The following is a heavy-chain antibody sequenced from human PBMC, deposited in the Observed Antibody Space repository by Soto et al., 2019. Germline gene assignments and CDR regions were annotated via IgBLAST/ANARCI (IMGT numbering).Heavy chain of an antibody. Sequence: ESVGGVVQPGRSLRLSCAASGFTFSSYAMHWVRQAPCKGLEWVAVISYDGSNKYYADSVKGRFTISRDNSKNTLYLQMNSLRAEDTAVYYCAREGGYSGYGGSRVFDYWGQGTLVTVSS. CDR1: GFTFSSYA. V-gene: IGHV3-30-3*01. CDR2: ISYDGSNK. J-gene: IGHJ4*02. D-gene: IGHD5-12*01. CDR3: AREGGYSGYGGSRVFDY.